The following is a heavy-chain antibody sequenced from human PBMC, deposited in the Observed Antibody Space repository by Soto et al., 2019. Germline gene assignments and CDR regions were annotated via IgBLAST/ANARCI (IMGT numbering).Heavy chain of an antibody. V-gene: IGHV4-34*01. CDR3: ARVTPTYSSYGMDV. J-gene: IGHJ6*02. CDR1: GGSFSGYY. CDR2: INHSGST. D-gene: IGHD6-13*01. Sequence: QVQLQQWGAGLLKPSETLSLTCAVYGGSFSGYYWSWIRQPPGKGLEWIGEINHSGSTNYNPSLKSRVTIPVDTYTNQFSLKQSSVTAADTAVYYCARVTPTYSSYGMDVWGQGTTVTVSS.